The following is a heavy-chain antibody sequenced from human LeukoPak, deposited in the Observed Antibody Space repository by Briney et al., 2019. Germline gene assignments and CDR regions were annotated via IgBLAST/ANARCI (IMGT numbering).Heavy chain of an antibody. CDR1: GFIFSTYS. CDR3: ARGLDTAMVTRY. V-gene: IGHV3-30-3*01. Sequence: PGRSLRLSCAASGFIFSTYSMHWVRQAPGKGLEWVALILFDGSKTYYADSVKGRFTISRDNSKNTLYLQMNSLRAEDTAVYYCARGLDTAMVTRYWGQGTLVTVSS. CDR2: ILFDGSKT. J-gene: IGHJ4*02. D-gene: IGHD5-18*01.